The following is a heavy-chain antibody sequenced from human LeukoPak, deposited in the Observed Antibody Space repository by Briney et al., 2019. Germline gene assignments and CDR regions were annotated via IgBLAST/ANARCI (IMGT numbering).Heavy chain of an antibody. CDR1: GFTFSSFG. J-gene: IGHJ4*02. CDR2: MSYDGSNK. V-gene: IGHV3-30*18. D-gene: IGHD6-13*01. CDR3: AKGGRSSWHNDC. Sequence: GGSLRLSCAASGFTFSSFGMHWVRQAPGKGLEWVALMSYDGSNKYYADSVKGRFTISRDNSKSALYLQMNSLRAEDTAVYYCAKGGRSSWHNDCWGQGSLVTVSS.